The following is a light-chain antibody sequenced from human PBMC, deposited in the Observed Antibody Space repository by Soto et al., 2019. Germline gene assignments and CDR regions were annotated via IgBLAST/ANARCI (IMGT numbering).Light chain of an antibody. V-gene: IGKV3-20*01. CDR3: QQYGSSPSWT. CDR2: GAS. Sequence: EIVMTQSPATLSVPPGERATLSCRASQSVSSNLAWYQQKPGQAPRLLIYGASSRATGIPDRFSGSGSGTDFTLTISRLEPEDFAVYYCQQYGSSPSWTFGQGTKV. J-gene: IGKJ1*01. CDR1: QSVSSN.